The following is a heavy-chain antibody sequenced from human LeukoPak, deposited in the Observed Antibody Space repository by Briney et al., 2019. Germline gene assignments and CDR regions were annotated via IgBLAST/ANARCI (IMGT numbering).Heavy chain of an antibody. J-gene: IGHJ6*02. Sequence: ASVKVSCKASGYTFTSYGISWVRQAPGQGLEWMGWISAYNGNTNYAQKLQGRVTMTTDTSTSTACMELRSLRSDDTAVYYCARDRFSHQYGMDVWGQGTTVTVSS. CDR2: ISAYNGNT. V-gene: IGHV1-18*01. D-gene: IGHD3-3*01. CDR1: GYTFTSYG. CDR3: ARDRFSHQYGMDV.